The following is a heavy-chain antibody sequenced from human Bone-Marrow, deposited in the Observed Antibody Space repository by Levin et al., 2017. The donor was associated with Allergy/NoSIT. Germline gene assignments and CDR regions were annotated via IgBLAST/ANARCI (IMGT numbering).Heavy chain of an antibody. J-gene: IGHJ1*01. CDR2: IKNKDHSHII. CDR3: VDLGTGYNG. V-gene: IGHV3-72*01. Sequence: QPGESLKISCTASGFALSDHHMEWVRQAPGKGLEWIGLIKNKDHSHIIQYAASVECRFSISRDDSRNSVYLQMNSLRSDDTAVYSCVDLGTGYNGWGQGTLVTVSS. D-gene: IGHD3/OR15-3a*01. CDR1: GFALSDHH.